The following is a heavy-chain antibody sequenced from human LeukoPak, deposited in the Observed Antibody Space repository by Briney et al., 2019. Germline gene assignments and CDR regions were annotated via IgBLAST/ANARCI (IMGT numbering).Heavy chain of an antibody. Sequence: GASVKVSCKASGYTFTGYYIHWVRRAPGQGLEWMGWINPYSGDTAYAQKFQGRVTMTRDTSINTAYMELNRLKFDDTAVYYCARGTMNLDSWGQGTLVTVSS. CDR1: GYTFTGYY. D-gene: IGHD3-22*01. CDR2: INPYSGDT. J-gene: IGHJ4*02. V-gene: IGHV1-2*02. CDR3: ARGTMNLDS.